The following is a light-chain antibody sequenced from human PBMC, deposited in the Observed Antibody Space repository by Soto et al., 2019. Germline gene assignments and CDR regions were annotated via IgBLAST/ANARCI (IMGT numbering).Light chain of an antibody. V-gene: IGKV1-33*01. CDR1: EDITNY. CDR2: DAS. Sequence: IQMTQSPSSLSASVGDRVTITCQASEDITNYLIWYQQKPGKAPKLLIYDASSFGTGVSSRFSGSGSGMHFTLTISSLQPEDIATYYCQKFDSVPCTFGQGTKLE. J-gene: IGKJ2*02. CDR3: QKFDSVPCT.